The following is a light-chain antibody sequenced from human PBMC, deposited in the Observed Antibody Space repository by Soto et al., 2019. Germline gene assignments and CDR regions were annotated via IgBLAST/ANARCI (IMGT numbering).Light chain of an antibody. CDR2: KAS. CDR3: QHYNSYSEA. V-gene: IGKV1-5*03. Sequence: DIQMTQSPSTLSASVGDRITITCRASQSISNRLAWYQQRPGKGPELLIYKASTLKSGVPSRFSGSGSGTEFTLTISSLQPDDFATYYCQHYNSYSEAFGQGTKVDIK. J-gene: IGKJ1*01. CDR1: QSISNR.